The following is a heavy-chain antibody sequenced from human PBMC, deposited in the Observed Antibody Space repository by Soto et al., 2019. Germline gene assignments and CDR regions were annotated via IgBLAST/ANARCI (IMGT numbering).Heavy chain of an antibody. Sequence: PGGSLRLSCAASGFSFRHYWMHWVRQAPGKGLVWVSRMSPDGRTTTYADSVKGRFTISRDNAKSTLYLQMNSLTVEDGAVYYCADSWLPTSYWGPGTLVTVSS. CDR1: GFSFRHYW. CDR2: MSPDGRTT. CDR3: ADSWLPTSY. V-gene: IGHV3-74*01. J-gene: IGHJ4*02. D-gene: IGHD3-10*01.